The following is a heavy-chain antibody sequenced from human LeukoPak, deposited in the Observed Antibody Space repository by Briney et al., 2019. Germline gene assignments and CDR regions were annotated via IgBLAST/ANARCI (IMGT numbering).Heavy chain of an antibody. CDR2: ISAYNGNT. CDR3: ARVDIVVVPAAHNFDY. CDR1: GYTFTSYG. Sequence: ASVKVSCKASGYTFTSYGISWVRQAPGQGLEWMGWISAYNGNTNYAQKLQGRVTMTTDTSTSTAYMELRSLRSDDTAVYYCARVDIVVVPAAHNFDYWGQGTLVTVSS. V-gene: IGHV1-18*01. D-gene: IGHD2-2*03. J-gene: IGHJ4*02.